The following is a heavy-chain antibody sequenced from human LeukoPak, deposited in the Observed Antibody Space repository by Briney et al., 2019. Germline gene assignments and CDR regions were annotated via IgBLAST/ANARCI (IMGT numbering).Heavy chain of an antibody. CDR2: IHPEGNER. CDR3: ARGDAFSGDH. J-gene: IGHJ4*02. V-gene: IGHV3-7*04. CDR1: GFSFTNFW. Sequence: PGGSLRLSCAVSGFSFTNFWMSWVRQAPGRGLEWVANIHPEGNERYHVESVKGRLTISRDNTKNLLFLQMNGLRVEDTAVYYCARGDAFSGDHWGQGTLVTVSS.